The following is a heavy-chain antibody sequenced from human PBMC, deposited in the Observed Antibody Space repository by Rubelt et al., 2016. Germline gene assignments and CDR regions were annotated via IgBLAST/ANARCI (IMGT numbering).Heavy chain of an antibody. V-gene: IGHV3-66*01. Sequence: GGGLVQPGGSLRLSCAASGFTVSSNYMSWVRQAPGKGLEWVSVIYSGGSTYYADSVKGRFTISRDNSKNTLYLQMNSLRAEDTAVYYCAKSGYSIFGYFDYWGQGTLVTVSS. CDR2: IYSGGST. CDR3: AKSGYSIFGYFDY. CDR1: GFTVSSNY. D-gene: IGHD6-13*01. J-gene: IGHJ4*02.